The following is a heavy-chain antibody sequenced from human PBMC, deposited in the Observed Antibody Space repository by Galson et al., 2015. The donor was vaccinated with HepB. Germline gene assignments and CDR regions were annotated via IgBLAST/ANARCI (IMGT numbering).Heavy chain of an antibody. V-gene: IGHV3-23*01. CDR1: GFTFSSYA. CDR2: ISSSGGST. CDR3: AKGPDFWSGYPEFYMDV. Sequence: SLRLSCAASGFTFSSYAMSWVRQAPGKGLEWASTISSSGGSTYYANSVKGRFTTSRDNSKNTLYLQMNSLRAEDTAVYYCAKGPDFWSGYPEFYMDVWGKGTTVTVSS. D-gene: IGHD3-3*01. J-gene: IGHJ6*03.